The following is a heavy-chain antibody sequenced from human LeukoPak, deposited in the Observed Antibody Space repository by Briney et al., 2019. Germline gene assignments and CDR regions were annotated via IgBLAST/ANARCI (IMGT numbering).Heavy chain of an antibody. V-gene: IGHV3-23*01. Sequence: GGSLRLSCAASGFTFSSYAMSWVRQAPGKGLEWASAISGSGGSTYYADSVKGRFTISRDNSKNTLYLQMNSLRAEDTAVYYCAKDSSGWYGYWFDPWGQGTLVTVSS. D-gene: IGHD6-19*01. CDR1: GFTFSSYA. CDR2: ISGSGGST. CDR3: AKDSSGWYGYWFDP. J-gene: IGHJ5*02.